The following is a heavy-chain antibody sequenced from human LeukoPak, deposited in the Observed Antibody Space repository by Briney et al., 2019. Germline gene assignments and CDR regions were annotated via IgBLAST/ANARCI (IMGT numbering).Heavy chain of an antibody. D-gene: IGHD5-12*01. CDR3: ARNPIYSGYGRAIDP. CDR2: ISSSSSYI. CDR1: GFTFSSYS. Sequence: KAGGSLRLSCAASGFTFSSYSMNWVRQAPGKGLEWVSSISSSSSYIYYADSVKGRFTISRDNAKNSLYLQMNSLRAEDTAVYYCARNPIYSGYGRAIDPWGQGTLVTVSS. J-gene: IGHJ5*02. V-gene: IGHV3-21*01.